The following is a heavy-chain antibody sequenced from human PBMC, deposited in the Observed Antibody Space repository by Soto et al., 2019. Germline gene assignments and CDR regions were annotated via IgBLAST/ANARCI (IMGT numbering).Heavy chain of an antibody. D-gene: IGHD6-19*01. CDR1: GFTFSNHA. CDR3: AKTDEAVAGTVYGY. J-gene: IGHJ4*02. CDR2: IGGGGGST. V-gene: IGHV3-23*01. Sequence: PGGSLRLSCAASGFTFSNHAMGWVRQAPGQGLEWVSGIGGGGGSTNYAGSVKGRFTISRDNSKNTLFLQMNSLRVDDTAVYYCAKTDEAVAGTVYGYWGQGTLVTVSS.